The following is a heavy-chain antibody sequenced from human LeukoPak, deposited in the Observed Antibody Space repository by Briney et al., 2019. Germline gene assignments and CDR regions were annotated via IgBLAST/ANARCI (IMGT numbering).Heavy chain of an antibody. J-gene: IGHJ4*02. CDR3: ARAPRFGELPKYDY. Sequence: GASVKVSCKASGYTFTGYYMHWVRQAPGQGLEWMGWISPNSGGTNYAQKFQGRVTMTRDTSISTAYMELSRLRSDDTAVYYRARAPRFGELPKYDYWGQGTLVTVSS. CDR1: GYTFTGYY. V-gene: IGHV1-2*02. D-gene: IGHD3-10*01. CDR2: ISPNSGGT.